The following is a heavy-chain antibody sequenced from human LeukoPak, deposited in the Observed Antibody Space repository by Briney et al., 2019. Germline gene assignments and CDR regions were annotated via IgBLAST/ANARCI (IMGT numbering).Heavy chain of an antibody. CDR3: AMVRGVIMIDY. V-gene: IGHV1-18*01. CDR1: GYTFTTYG. Sequence: ASVKVSCKASGYTFTTYGLSWVRQAPGQGLEWMGWISAYNGNTNYAQKLQGRVTMTTDTSTSTAYMELRSLRSDDTAVYYCAMVRGVIMIDYWGQGTLVTVSS. D-gene: IGHD3-10*01. J-gene: IGHJ4*02. CDR2: ISAYNGNT.